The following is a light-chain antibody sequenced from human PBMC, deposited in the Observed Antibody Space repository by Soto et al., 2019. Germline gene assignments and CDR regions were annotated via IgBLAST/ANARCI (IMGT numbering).Light chain of an antibody. CDR1: QDIGAS. Sequence: DIQMTQSPSSLSAFVGDRVTITCRASQDIGASLHWFQQKPGRAPKLLISSSSTLQSGVPSRFRGGGSRAHFTLTISSLQPEDFAAYFCQQTFGSPVTFGGGTSVEMK. J-gene: IGKJ4*01. CDR2: SSS. CDR3: QQTFGSPVT. V-gene: IGKV1-39*01.